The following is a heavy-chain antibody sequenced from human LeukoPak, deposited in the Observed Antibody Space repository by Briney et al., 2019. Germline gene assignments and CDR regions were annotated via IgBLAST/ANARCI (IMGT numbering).Heavy chain of an antibody. CDR2: INTNTGNP. CDR1: GYTFTSYA. V-gene: IGHV7-4-1*02. CDR3: AREKAGTLTWADDYYFDY. D-gene: IGHD3-16*01. Sequence: ASVKVSCKASGYTFTSYAMNWVRQAPGQGLEWMGWINTNTGNPTYAQGFTGRFVFSLDTSVSTAYLQISSLKAEDTAVYYCAREKAGTLTWADDYYFDYWGQGTLVTVSS. J-gene: IGHJ4*02.